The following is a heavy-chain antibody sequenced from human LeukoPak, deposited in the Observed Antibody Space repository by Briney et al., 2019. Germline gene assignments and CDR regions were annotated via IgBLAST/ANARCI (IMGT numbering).Heavy chain of an antibody. CDR1: GFTIADYT. J-gene: IGHJ6*03. Sequence: GGCLRLSCAASGFTIADYTINWFRQAPGKGLEWVSYISRSSSDICYADSVKGRFTIFRDNGKNSLFLEMNGLRVEDTGVYYCARITSTSYYFHFMDVWGKGTTVIVSS. D-gene: IGHD2-2*01. CDR2: ISRSSSDI. CDR3: ARITSTSYYFHFMDV. V-gene: IGHV3-21*06.